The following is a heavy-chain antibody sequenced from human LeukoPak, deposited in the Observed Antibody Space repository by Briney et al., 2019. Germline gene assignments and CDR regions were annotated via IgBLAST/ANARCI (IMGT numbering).Heavy chain of an antibody. V-gene: IGHV1-2*02. D-gene: IGHD4-17*01. CDR1: DYTFITYG. CDR2: INPNSGGT. CDR3: APDYGDYPR. Sequence: ASVKVSCKASDYTFITYGLSWVRQAPGQGLEWMGWINPNSGGTNYAQKFQGRVTMTRDTSISTAYMELSRLRSDDTAVYYCAPDYGDYPRWGQGTLVTVSS. J-gene: IGHJ4*02.